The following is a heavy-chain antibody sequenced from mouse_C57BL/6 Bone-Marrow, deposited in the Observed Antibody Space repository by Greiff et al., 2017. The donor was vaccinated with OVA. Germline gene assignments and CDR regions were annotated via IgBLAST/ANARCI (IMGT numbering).Heavy chain of an antibody. D-gene: IGHD2-4*01. Sequence: QVQLQQPGAELVKPGASVKLSCKASGYTFTSYWMHWVKQRPGQGLEWIGMIHPNRGSTNYNEKFKSKATLTLAQYSSTAYSQLTSLTSEDSAVYYCAGYDYDWFAYWGQGTLVTVSA. CDR2: IHPNRGST. V-gene: IGHV1-64*01. CDR1: GYTFTSYW. J-gene: IGHJ3*01. CDR3: AGYDYDWFAY.